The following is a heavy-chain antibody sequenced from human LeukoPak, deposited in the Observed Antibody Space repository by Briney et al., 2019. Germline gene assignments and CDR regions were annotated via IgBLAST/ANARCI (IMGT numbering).Heavy chain of an antibody. V-gene: IGHV3-23*01. CDR3: AKDHTVVTPRYFDY. CDR1: GFTFSSYA. CDR2: ISGSGGST. Sequence: PGGSLRLSCAASGFTFSSYAMSWVRQAPGKGLEWVSVISGSGGSTYYADSVKGRFTISRDNAKNTLYLQMNSLRAEDTAVYYCAKDHTVVTPRYFDYWGQGTLVTVSS. J-gene: IGHJ4*02. D-gene: IGHD4-23*01.